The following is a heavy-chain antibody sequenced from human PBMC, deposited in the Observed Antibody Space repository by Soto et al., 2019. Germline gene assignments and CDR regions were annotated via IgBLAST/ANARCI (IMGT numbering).Heavy chain of an antibody. CDR2: ISYDGSNK. CDR1: GFTFSSYG. Sequence: QVQLVESGGGVVQPGRSLRLSCAASGFTFSSYGMHWVRQAPGKGLEWVAVISYDGSNKYYADSVKGRFTISRDNSKNTLYLQMNSLRAEDTAVYYWAKATYYYDSSGYYLYWGQGTLVTVSS. CDR3: AKATYYYDSSGYYLY. V-gene: IGHV3-30*18. J-gene: IGHJ4*02. D-gene: IGHD3-22*01.